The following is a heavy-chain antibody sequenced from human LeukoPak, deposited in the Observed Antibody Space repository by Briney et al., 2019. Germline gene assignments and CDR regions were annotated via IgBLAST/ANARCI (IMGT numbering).Heavy chain of an antibody. J-gene: IGHJ6*02. CDR3: AREFVAMVRGADYYYYGMDV. V-gene: IGHV3-30-3*01. Sequence: PGGSLRLSCAASGFTFSSYAMHWVRQAPGKGLEWVAVISYDGSNKYYADSVKGRFTISRDNSKNTLYLQMNSLRAEDTAVYYCAREFVAMVRGADYYYYGMDVWGQGTTVTVSS. CDR2: ISYDGSNK. CDR1: GFTFSSYA. D-gene: IGHD3-10*01.